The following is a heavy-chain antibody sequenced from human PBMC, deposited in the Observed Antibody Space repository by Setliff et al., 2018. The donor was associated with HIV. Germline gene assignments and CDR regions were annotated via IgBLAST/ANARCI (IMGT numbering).Heavy chain of an antibody. Sequence: SETLSLTCTVSGDSISSSSYYWGWIRQPPGKGLEWIGSVYHSGSTYYNPSLKSRVTISVDTSKNQFSLKLSSVTAADTAVYYCARDGGLDANNAFDIWGQGTMVTVSS. CDR1: GDSISSSSYY. CDR2: VYHSGST. V-gene: IGHV4-39*07. D-gene: IGHD3-16*01. J-gene: IGHJ3*02. CDR3: ARDGGLDANNAFDI.